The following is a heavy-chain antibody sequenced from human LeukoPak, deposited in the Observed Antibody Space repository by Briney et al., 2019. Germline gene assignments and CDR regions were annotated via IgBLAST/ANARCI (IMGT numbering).Heavy chain of an antibody. CDR1: GFTFSNYA. D-gene: IGHD2-2*01. Sequence: PGGSLRLSCAASGFTFSNYAMSWVRQAPGKGLEWVSAISGSGGSTDYADSVKGRFTISRDNSKNTLYLQMNSLRAEDTAVYYCAKDLDAYQSAFDVWGQGTMVTVSS. V-gene: IGHV3-23*01. CDR2: ISGSGGST. J-gene: IGHJ3*01. CDR3: AKDLDAYQSAFDV.